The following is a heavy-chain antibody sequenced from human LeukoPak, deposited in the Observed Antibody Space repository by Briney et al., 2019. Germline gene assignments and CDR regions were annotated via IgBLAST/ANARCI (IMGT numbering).Heavy chain of an antibody. Sequence: GGSLRLSCAASGFTFSSYWMHWVRQAPGKGLVWVSRINSDGSSTSYADSVKGRFTISRDNAKNTLYLQMNSLRAEDTAVYYCAGFVVVPVAEDYWGQGTLVTVSS. CDR3: AGFVVVPVAEDY. V-gene: IGHV3-74*01. D-gene: IGHD2-2*01. J-gene: IGHJ4*02. CDR1: GFTFSSYW. CDR2: INSDGSST.